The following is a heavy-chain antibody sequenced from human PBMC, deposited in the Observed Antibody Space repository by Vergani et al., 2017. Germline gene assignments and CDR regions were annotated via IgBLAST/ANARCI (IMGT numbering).Heavy chain of an antibody. Sequence: QVQLVQSGAEVKKPGASVKVSCKASGYTFTDSFMPWVRQAPEQGLEWMGWINPNSGGTNYAQKFQGRVTMTRDTSISTAYMELSNLRSDDTAVYYCARVGTSSNRDYFDYWGQGTLVTVSS. D-gene: IGHD2-2*01. CDR2: INPNSGGT. CDR1: GYTFTDSF. CDR3: ARVGTSSNRDYFDY. J-gene: IGHJ4*02. V-gene: IGHV1-2*02.